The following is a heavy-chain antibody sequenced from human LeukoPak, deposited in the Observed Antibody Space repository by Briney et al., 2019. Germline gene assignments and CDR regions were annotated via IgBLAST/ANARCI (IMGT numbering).Heavy chain of an antibody. CDR2: IYHSGST. V-gene: IGHV4-4*02. CDR1: GGSISSGNW. J-gene: IGHJ4*02. D-gene: IGHD1-1*01. Sequence: SETLSLTCAVSGGSISSGNWWSWVRQPPGKGLGWTGEIYHSGSTNYNPSLKSRVSISVDKSKNQFPLKVTSVTAAETAVYYCARIGNYYFDYWGQGTLVTVCS. CDR3: ARIGNYYFDY.